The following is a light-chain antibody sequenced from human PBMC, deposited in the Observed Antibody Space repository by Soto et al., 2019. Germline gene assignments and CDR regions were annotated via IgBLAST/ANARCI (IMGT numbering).Light chain of an antibody. CDR2: DAS. V-gene: IGKV3-11*01. Sequence: EIVLTQSPATLSLSPGDTATLSCRASQSVSNFLGWYQQKPGQAPRLLIYDASNRAAGIPDRFSGSGSGTDFTLTISNLEPEDFAVYYCQQRSSNWRWTFGQGTKVDIK. CDR3: QQRSSNWRWT. J-gene: IGKJ1*01. CDR1: QSVSNF.